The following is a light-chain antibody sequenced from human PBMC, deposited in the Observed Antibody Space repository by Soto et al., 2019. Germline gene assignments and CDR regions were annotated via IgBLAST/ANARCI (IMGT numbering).Light chain of an antibody. V-gene: IGKV3-15*01. CDR1: QSVSSN. CDR3: QEYYDTPYT. J-gene: IGKJ3*01. CDR2: GAS. Sequence: EIVMTQSPATLSVSPGERATLSCRASQSVSSNLAWYQQKPGQAPRLLIYGASTRATGIPARFSGSGSGTEFTLTISSLQSEDVAVYYCQEYYDTPYTFGPGTKVDIQ.